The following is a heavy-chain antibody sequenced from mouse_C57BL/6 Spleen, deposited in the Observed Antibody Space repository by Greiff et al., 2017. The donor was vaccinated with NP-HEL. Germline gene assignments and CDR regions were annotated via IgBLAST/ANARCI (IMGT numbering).Heavy chain of an antibody. CDR1: GFTFSDYG. CDR3: ASANYYGSSYIDY. D-gene: IGHD1-1*01. CDR2: ISSGSSTI. J-gene: IGHJ2*01. V-gene: IGHV5-17*01. Sequence: EVQLVESGGGLVKPGGSLKLSCAASGFTFSDYGMHWVRQAPEKGLEWVAYISSGSSTIYYADTVKGRFTISRDNAKNTLVLQMTSLRSEDTAMYYCASANYYGSSYIDYWGQGTTLTVSS.